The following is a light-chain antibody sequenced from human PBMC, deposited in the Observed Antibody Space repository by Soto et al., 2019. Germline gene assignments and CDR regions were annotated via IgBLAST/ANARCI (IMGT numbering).Light chain of an antibody. CDR1: QGVRSGY. J-gene: IGKJ4*01. CDR3: RQCSKWPRT. V-gene: IGKV3-15*01. Sequence: EIVLTQSPGPLYLSPGESATRNCRASQGVRSGYLAWYQQQPGEAPRLLIYGASSMATGGPARFSGSGSGTEFTLTISSLQSEVFAVYYWRQCSKWPRTFGGGTKVDIK. CDR2: GAS.